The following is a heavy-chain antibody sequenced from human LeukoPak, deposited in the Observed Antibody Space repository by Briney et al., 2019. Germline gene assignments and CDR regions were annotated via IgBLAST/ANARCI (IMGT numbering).Heavy chain of an antibody. V-gene: IGHV3-23*01. CDR1: GFTFSSYA. J-gene: IGHJ4*02. CDR2: ISGSGGST. Sequence: GGSLRLSCAAPGFTFSSYAMSWVRQAPGKGLEWVSAISGSGGSTYYADSVKGRFTISRDNSKNTLYLQMNSLRAEDTAVYYCAKCCSGGSCYNPSLPSRTSSYYFDYWGQGTLVTVSS. D-gene: IGHD2-15*01. CDR3: AKCCSGGSCYNPSLPSRTSSYYFDY.